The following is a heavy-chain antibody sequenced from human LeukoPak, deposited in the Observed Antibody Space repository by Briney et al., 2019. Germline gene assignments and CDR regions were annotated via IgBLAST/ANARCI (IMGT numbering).Heavy chain of an antibody. CDR2: IKSKTDGGTT. Sequence: GGSLRLSCAASGFTFSNAWMSWVRQAPGKGLEWVGRIKSKTDGGTTDYPATVKGRFTISRDNSKNTLYLQMNSLRAEDTAVYYCAVNVVWGQGTLVTVSS. V-gene: IGHV3-15*01. CDR1: GFTFSNAW. J-gene: IGHJ4*02. D-gene: IGHD2-21*01. CDR3: AVNVV.